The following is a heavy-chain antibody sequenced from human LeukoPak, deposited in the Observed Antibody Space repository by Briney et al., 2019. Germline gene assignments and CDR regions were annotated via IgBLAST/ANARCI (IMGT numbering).Heavy chain of an antibody. CDR2: IYYSGST. J-gene: IGHJ6*03. V-gene: IGHV4-39*07. CDR1: GGSISSSSYY. D-gene: IGHD3-22*01. CDR3: ARVYYYDSSGYYVDYYYYYMDV. Sequence: PSETLSLTCTVSGGSISSSSYYWGWIRQPPGKGLEWIGSIYYSGSTYYNPSLKSRVTISVDTSKNQFSLKLSSVTAADTAVYYCARVYYYDSSGYYVDYYYYYMDVWGKGTTVTVSS.